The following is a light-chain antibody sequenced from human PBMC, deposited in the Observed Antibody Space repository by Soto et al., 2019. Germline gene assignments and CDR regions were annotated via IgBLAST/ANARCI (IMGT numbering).Light chain of an antibody. V-gene: IGKV1-5*03. J-gene: IGKJ1*01. CDR1: QNIDSW. CDR2: SAS. CDR3: QQYSDSSRS. Sequence: DIQMTKSPSTLSASIGDRITISCRASQNIDSWLAWYQQRPGKAPKLLIYSASNLESGVQSRFSGSGSGTDSTLTITSLQPDDFATYYWQQYSDSSRSFGQGTQVE.